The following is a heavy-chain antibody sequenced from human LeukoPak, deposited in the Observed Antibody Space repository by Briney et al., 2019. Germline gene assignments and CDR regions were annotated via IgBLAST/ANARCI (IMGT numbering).Heavy chain of an antibody. V-gene: IGHV6-1*01. CDR1: RHTLLLNNVP. CDR3: ARGKYTSFDN. D-gene: IGHD6-6*01. J-gene: IGHJ4*02. Sequence: SQTLSLTCAISRHTLLLNNVPCNWIRQSPSRGLEWLGRPYYRSKWSFDYAVSVKSRITINADTSKNQYSLHLSSETPAVTAVSCGARGKYTSFDNWGQGTLVTVSS. CDR2: PYYRSKWSF.